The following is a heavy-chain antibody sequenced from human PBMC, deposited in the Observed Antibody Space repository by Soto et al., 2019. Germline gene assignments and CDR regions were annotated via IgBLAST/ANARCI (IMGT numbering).Heavy chain of an antibody. CDR3: ARVVKAGDYGDYRRYYFDY. Sequence: QVQLVQSGAEVKKPGASVKVSCKASGYTFTTYGITWVRQAPGQGLEWMGWISAYSSNTNYAQKLQGRLTVTTDTSTNTAYMDLRSLRSDDTAVYYCARVVKAGDYGDYRRYYFDYWGHGTLVTVSS. D-gene: IGHD4-17*01. J-gene: IGHJ4*01. CDR1: GYTFTTYG. CDR2: ISAYSSNT. V-gene: IGHV1-18*04.